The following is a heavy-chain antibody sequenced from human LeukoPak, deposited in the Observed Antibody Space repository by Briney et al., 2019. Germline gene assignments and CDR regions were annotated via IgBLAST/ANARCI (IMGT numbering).Heavy chain of an antibody. V-gene: IGHV4-39*01. D-gene: IGHD4-17*01. CDR2: IYYSGST. Sequence: PSETLSLTCTVSGGSISSRNYYWGWIRQPPGKGLEWIGSIYYSGSTYYNPSLKSRVTISVDTSKNQFCLKLSSVTAADTAVYYCASPGAVTQTPAGPSDYWGQGTLVTVSS. CDR1: GGSISSRNYY. CDR3: ASPGAVTQTPAGPSDY. J-gene: IGHJ4*02.